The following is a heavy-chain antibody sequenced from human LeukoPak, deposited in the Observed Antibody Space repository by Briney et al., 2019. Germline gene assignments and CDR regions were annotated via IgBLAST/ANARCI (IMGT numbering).Heavy chain of an antibody. CDR2: IYYSGST. V-gene: IGHV4-59*01. J-gene: IGHJ6*04. Sequence: SETLSLTCTVSGGSISSYYWSWIRQPPGKGLEWIGYIYYSGSTNYNPSLKSRVTISVDTSKNQFSLKLSSVTAADTAVYYCARGYDFWSGYPPLDVWGKGTTVTVSS. D-gene: IGHD3-3*01. CDR1: GGSISSYY. CDR3: ARGYDFWSGYPPLDV.